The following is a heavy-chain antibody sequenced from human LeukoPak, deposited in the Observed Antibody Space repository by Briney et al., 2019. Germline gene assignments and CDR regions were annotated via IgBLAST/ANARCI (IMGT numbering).Heavy chain of an antibody. D-gene: IGHD5-12*01. CDR1: GFSFTRSA. CDR3: AAARGATIELLDY. J-gene: IGHJ4*02. CDR2: IVVGSGDT. V-gene: IGHV1-58*01. Sequence: SVKVSCKASGFSFTRSAVQWVRQARGQGLEWIGWIVVGSGDTNYAQKFQERVTITRDMSTSTAYMELSSLRSEDTAVYYCAAARGATIELLDYWGQGTLVTVSS.